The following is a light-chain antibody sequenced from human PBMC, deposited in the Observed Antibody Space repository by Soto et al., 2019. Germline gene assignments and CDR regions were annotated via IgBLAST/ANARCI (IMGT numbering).Light chain of an antibody. CDR2: AAS. CDR3: QQYYSYPRT. J-gene: IGKJ4*01. CDR1: QGISSY. V-gene: IGKV1-8*01. Sequence: AIRMTQSPSSFSASTGDRVTITCRARQGISSYLAWYQQKPGKAPKLLIYAASTLQSGVPSRFSGSGSGTDFTLTLSCLQSEDFATYYCQQYYSYPRTFGGGTKVEIK.